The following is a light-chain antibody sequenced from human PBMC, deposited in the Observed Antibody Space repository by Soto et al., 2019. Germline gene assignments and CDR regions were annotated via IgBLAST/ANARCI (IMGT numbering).Light chain of an antibody. CDR1: QSLVHSDGNTY. CDR2: KVS. Sequence: DIVLTQTPRSSPVTLGQPAAISCSSSQSLVHSDGNTYLSWLQQRPGQPPRLLIYKVSNRFSGVRDRFSGSGAGTEFPLKISRVEAEDVGVYYCMQATQYRPYTFGQGTKLEIK. J-gene: IGKJ2*01. CDR3: MQATQYRPYT. V-gene: IGKV2-24*01.